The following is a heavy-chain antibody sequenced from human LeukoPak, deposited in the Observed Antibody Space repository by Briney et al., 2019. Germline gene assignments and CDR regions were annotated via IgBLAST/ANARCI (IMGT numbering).Heavy chain of an antibody. V-gene: IGHV3-9*03. J-gene: IGHJ3*02. CDR3: ATCSGGSCYSEDAFDI. CDR2: ISWNSGSI. D-gene: IGHD2-15*01. Sequence: PGRSLRLSCAASGFSFDDYAMHWVRQAPGKGLEWVSGISWNSGSIGYADSVKGRFTISRDNAKNSLYLQMNSLRAEDMALYYCATCSGGSCYSEDAFDIWGQGTMITVSS. CDR1: GFSFDDYA.